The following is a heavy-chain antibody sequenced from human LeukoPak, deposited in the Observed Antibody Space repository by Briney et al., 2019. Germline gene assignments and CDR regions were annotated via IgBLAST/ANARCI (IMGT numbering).Heavy chain of an antibody. V-gene: IGHV5-51*01. D-gene: IGHD5-12*01. Sequence: GESLKISCKGSGYSFTSYWIGWVRQMPGKGLEWMGIIYPGDSDTRYSPSFQGQVTISADKSISTAYLQWSSLKASDTVMYYCARGGDIVATDNWYFDLWGRGTLVTVSS. CDR1: GYSFTSYW. CDR2: IYPGDSDT. J-gene: IGHJ2*01. CDR3: ARGGDIVATDNWYFDL.